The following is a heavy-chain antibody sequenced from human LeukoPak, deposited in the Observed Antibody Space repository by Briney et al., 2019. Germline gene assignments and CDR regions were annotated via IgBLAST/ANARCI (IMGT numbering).Heavy chain of an antibody. CDR3: VKGGSSGYFSPSIFDY. D-gene: IGHD3-22*01. J-gene: IGHJ4*02. CDR2: ITSSGGST. Sequence: GGSLRLSCSASGFTFSSYGMHWVRPAPGKGLEYVSAITSSGGSTYYADSVKGRFTISRDNSKNTLYLQMSSLGDEDTAVYYCVKGGSSGYFSPSIFDYWGQGALVTVSS. CDR1: GFTFSSYG. V-gene: IGHV3-64D*06.